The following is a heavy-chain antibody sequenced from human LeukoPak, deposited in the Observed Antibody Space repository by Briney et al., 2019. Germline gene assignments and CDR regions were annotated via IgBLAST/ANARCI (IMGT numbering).Heavy chain of an antibody. D-gene: IGHD5-18*01. J-gene: IGHJ4*02. CDR3: ARRVSSGYSFGADY. V-gene: IGHV5-51*01. Sequence: GESLKISCKGSGYSFTNYWIGWVRQMPGKGLEWMVIIYPGDSHSTYSPSFRGQVIISADKSISTAYLQWSSLKASDTAMYYCARRVSSGYSFGADYWGQRTLVTVSS. CDR1: GYSFTNYW. CDR2: IYPGDSHS.